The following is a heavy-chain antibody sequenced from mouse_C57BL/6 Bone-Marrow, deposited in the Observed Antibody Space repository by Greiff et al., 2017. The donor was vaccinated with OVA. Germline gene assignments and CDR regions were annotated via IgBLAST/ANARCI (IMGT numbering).Heavy chain of an antibody. CDR1: GFSFNTYA. J-gene: IGHJ3*01. Sequence: DVKLVESGGGLVQPKGSLKLSCAASGFSFNTYAMNWVRQAPGKGLEWVARIRSKSNNYATYYAESVKDRFTISRDDSESMLYLQMNNLKTEDTAMYYCVRHRGYDRAWFAYWGQGTLVTVSA. CDR2: IRSKSNNYAT. D-gene: IGHD2-2*01. CDR3: VRHRGYDRAWFAY. V-gene: IGHV10-1*01.